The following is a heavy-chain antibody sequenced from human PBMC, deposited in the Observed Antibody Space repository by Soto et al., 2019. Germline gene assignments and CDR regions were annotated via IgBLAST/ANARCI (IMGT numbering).Heavy chain of an antibody. V-gene: IGHV4-34*01. CDR1: GGSFSGYY. Sequence: TSETLSLTCAVYGGSFSGYYWSWIRQPPGKGLEWIGEINHSGSTNYNPSLKSRVTISVDTSKNQFSLKLSSVTAADTAVYYCARGRDIVVVPAANPATGMDVWGQGTTVTVSS. CDR2: INHSGST. J-gene: IGHJ6*02. D-gene: IGHD2-2*01. CDR3: ARGRDIVVVPAANPATGMDV.